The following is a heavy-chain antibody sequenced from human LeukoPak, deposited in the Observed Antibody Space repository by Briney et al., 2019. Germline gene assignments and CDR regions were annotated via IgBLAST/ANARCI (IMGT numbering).Heavy chain of an antibody. D-gene: IGHD2-2*01. CDR2: ISSSGSTT. CDR1: RFTFSYYS. J-gene: IGHJ4*02. V-gene: IGHV3-48*02. Sequence: GGSLRLSCAVSRFTFSYYSMNWLRQAPGKGLEWVSYISSSGSTTYYADSVKGRFTVSRDNAKNSLYLQMNSLRYEDTAVYYCAFRLLGDCSSATCYAFDYWGRGTLVTVSS. CDR3: AFRLLGDCSSATCYAFDY.